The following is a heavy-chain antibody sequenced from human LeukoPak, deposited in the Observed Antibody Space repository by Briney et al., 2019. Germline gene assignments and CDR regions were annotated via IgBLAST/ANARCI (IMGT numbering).Heavy chain of an antibody. CDR2: ISAYNGNT. CDR3: ARVSGGYDFWSGQRAPIDY. CDR1: GYTLTSFG. V-gene: IGHV1-18*01. Sequence: ASVSLSREASGYTLTSFGVSWVPQAPGQGREWRGWISAYNGNTNYAQKLQSRVTMTTDTSTRTAYLELSSLRCEDTAVHYCARVSGGYDFWSGQRAPIDYWGQGTLVTVSS. J-gene: IGHJ4*02. D-gene: IGHD3-3*01.